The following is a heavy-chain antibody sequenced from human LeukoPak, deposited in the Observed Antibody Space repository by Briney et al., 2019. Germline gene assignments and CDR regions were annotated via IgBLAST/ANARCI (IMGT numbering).Heavy chain of an antibody. CDR1: GFIFTNYF. J-gene: IGHJ4*02. V-gene: IGHV3-7*01. CDR2: IKHDGSEK. D-gene: IGHD3-3*01. CDR3: ATDRGWRTSGYYLYYFEY. Sequence: AGGSLRLSYAASGFIFTNYFMSWVRQAPGKGLEWVASIKHDGSEKYYVDSVRGRFTISRDNTMNSLYLQMSSLRAEDTAVYYCATDRGWRTSGYYLYYFEYWGQGTLVTFSS.